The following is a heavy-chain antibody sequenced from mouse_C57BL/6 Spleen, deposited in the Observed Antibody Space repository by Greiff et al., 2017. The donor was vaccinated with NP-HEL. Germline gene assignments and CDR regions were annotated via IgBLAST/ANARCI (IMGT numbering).Heavy chain of an antibody. D-gene: IGHD4-1*01. CDR1: YTFTDYNM. CDR2: YPGSGSTN. Sequence: VQLQQSGPELVKPGASVKMSCKASGYTFTDYNMHWVKQRPGQGLEWIGDIYPGSGSTNYNEKFKSKATLTVDTSSSTAYMQLSSLTSEDSAVYYCARRDLETGFDYWGQGTTLTVSS. CDR3: RRDLETGFDY. J-gene: IGHJ2*01. V-gene: IGHV1-83*01.